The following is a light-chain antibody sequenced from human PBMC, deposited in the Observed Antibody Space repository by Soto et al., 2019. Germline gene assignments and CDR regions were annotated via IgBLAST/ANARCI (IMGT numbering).Light chain of an antibody. CDR1: SSDVGAFNY. CDR3: SSYTTRNTEV. J-gene: IGLJ1*01. V-gene: IGLV2-14*03. Sequence: QSALTQPASVSGSPGQSISISCIGTSSDVGAFNYVSWYQHHPGKAPQLIIYDVTSRSSGVSNRFSASKSGNTASLTISGLQAEDEADYYCSSYTTRNTEVFGTGAKVTVL. CDR2: DVT.